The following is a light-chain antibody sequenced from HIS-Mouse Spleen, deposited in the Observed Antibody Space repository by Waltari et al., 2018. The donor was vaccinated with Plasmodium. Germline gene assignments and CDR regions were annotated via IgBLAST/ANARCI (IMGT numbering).Light chain of an antibody. CDR3: YSTDSSGNHRV. CDR1: ALPKKY. J-gene: IGLJ3*02. V-gene: IGLV3-10*01. CDR2: EDS. Sequence: SYELTQPPSVSVSPGQTARITCSGDALPKKYAYWYQQESGQAPVLVLYEDSKRPSGIPERFSGSSSGTMATLTSSGAQVEDEADYYCYSTDSSGNHRVFGGGTKLTVL.